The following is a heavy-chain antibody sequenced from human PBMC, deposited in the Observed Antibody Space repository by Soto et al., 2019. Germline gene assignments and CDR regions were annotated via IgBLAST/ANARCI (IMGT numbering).Heavy chain of an antibody. CDR1: GFTFNDHA. D-gene: IGHD3-3*01. Sequence: PGGSLRLSCAASGFTFNDHAMHWVRQAPGKGLEWVSSISWDSGIREYADSVKGRFTISRDNAKNSLYLEMDSLRADGTALYYCTKDYHNYWSGYYAHWGQGTPVTVSS. J-gene: IGHJ4*02. V-gene: IGHV3-9*01. CDR2: ISWDSGIR. CDR3: TKDYHNYWSGYYAH.